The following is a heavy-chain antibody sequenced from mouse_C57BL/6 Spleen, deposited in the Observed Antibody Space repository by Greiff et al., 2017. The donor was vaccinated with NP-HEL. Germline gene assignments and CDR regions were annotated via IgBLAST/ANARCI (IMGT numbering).Heavy chain of an antibody. D-gene: IGHD3-3*01. J-gene: IGHJ4*01. CDR1: GYTFTSYW. CDR3: ARGLGQGYAMDY. Sequence: VQLQQPGAELVKPGASVKLSCKASGYTFTSYWMHWVKQRPGQGLEWIGMFHPNSGSTNYNEKFKSKATLTVDKSSSTAYMQLSSLTSEDSAVYYCARGLGQGYAMDYWGQGTSVTVSS. V-gene: IGHV1-64*01. CDR2: FHPNSGST.